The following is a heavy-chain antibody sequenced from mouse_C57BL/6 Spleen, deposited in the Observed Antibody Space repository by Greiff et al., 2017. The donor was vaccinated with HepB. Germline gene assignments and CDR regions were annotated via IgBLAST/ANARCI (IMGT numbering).Heavy chain of an antibody. D-gene: IGHD2-3*01. CDR2: ISSGSSTI. CDR3: ARLDGYPYYAMDY. Sequence: EVQLVESGGGLVKPGGSLKLSCAASGFTFSNYGMHWVRQAPEKGLEWVAYISSGSSTIYYADTVKGRFTISRDNAKNTLFLQMTSLRSEDTAMYYCARLDGYPYYAMDYWGQGTSVTVSS. J-gene: IGHJ4*01. V-gene: IGHV5-17*01. CDR1: GFTFSNYG.